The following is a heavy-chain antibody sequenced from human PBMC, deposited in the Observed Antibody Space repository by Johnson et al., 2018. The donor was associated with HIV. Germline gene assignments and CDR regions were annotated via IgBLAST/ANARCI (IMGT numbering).Heavy chain of an antibody. V-gene: IGHV3-30*02. CDR1: GFRFSSYG. CDR3: AKDFRPNDALDI. Sequence: VQLVESGGGVVQPGGSRRLSCAASGFRFSSYGMHWVRQAPGKGLEWVASVQFDGSNKYYIDSVKGRFTISRDNSKNSLYLQMNSLRTEETAEYYCAKDFRPNDALDIWGQGTMVTVAS. CDR2: VQFDGSNK. J-gene: IGHJ3*02.